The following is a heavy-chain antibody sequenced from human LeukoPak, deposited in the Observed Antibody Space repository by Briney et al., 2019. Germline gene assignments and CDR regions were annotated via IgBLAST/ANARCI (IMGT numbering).Heavy chain of an antibody. Sequence: PGRSLRLPCAVSGFTFSSYAMHWVRDAPGTGLERVSVISYDGSNKYYADSVKGRFTIYRDNSKNTLYLQKNKLRGEDTAVYDCARGVRGKTAMVYPPKISYYYGMDVWGQRPTVTVS. J-gene: IGHJ6*01. D-gene: IGHD5-18*01. CDR1: GFTFSSYA. CDR2: ISYDGSNK. CDR3: ARGVRGKTAMVYPPKISYYYGMDV. V-gene: IGHV3-30-3*01.